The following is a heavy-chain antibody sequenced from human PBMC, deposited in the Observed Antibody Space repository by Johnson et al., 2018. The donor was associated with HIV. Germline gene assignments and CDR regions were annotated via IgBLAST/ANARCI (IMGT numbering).Heavy chain of an antibody. CDR3: ARDRGSGAFDI. J-gene: IGHJ3*02. CDR1: GFSFSNYA. CDR2: VSSDGSNK. Sequence: QVQLVESGGGVVQPGRSLRLSCAASGFSFSNYAMDWVRQAPGKGLEWVAVVSSDGSNKNYADSVKGRFTISRDNSKNTVYLQMNSLRAEDTAVYYCARDRGSGAFDIWGQGTMVTVSS. D-gene: IGHD3-10*01. V-gene: IGHV3-30*03.